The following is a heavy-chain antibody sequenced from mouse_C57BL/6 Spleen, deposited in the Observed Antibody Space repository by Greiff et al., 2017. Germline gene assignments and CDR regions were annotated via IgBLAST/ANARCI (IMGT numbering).Heavy chain of an antibody. CDR3: VAYYRAMDY. V-gene: IGHV10-1*01. Sequence: EVQRVESGGGLVQPKGSLKLSCAASGFSFNTYAMNWVRQAPGKGLEWVARIRSKSNNYATYYADSVKDRFTISRDDSESMLYLQMNNLKTEDTAMYYCVAYYRAMDYWGQGTSVTVSS. CDR1: GFSFNTYA. J-gene: IGHJ4*01. D-gene: IGHD2-10*01. CDR2: IRSKSNNYAT.